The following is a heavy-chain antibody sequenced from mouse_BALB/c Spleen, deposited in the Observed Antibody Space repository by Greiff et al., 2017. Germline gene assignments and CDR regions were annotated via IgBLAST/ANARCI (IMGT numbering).Heavy chain of an antibody. CDR3: TRPDGSSYGFAY. J-gene: IGHJ3*01. CDR1: GFTFSNYW. Sequence: EVKLVESGGGLVQPGGSMKLSCVASGFTFSNYWMNWVRQSPEKGLEWVAEIRLKSNNYATHYAESVKGRFTISRDDSKSSVYLQMNNLRAEDTGIYYCTRPDGSSYGFAYWGQGTLVTVSA. D-gene: IGHD1-1*01. CDR2: IRLKSNNYAT. V-gene: IGHV6-6*02.